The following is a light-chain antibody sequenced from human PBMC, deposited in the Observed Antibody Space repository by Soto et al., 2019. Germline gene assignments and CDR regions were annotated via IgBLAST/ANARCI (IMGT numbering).Light chain of an antibody. CDR1: QSVSSSF. CDR2: GAS. Sequence: EIVLTQSPGTLSLSPGERATLSCRASQSVSSSFLAWYRQKPGQAPRLLIYGASSRTTGIPDRFSGSGSGTAFTLTISRLEPEDFAVYYCQQYGSSPPITFGQGTRLEIK. CDR3: QQYGSSPPIT. V-gene: IGKV3-20*01. J-gene: IGKJ5*01.